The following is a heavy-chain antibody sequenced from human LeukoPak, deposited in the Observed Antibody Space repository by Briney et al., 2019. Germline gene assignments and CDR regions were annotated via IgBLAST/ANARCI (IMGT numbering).Heavy chain of an antibody. CDR3: AKDGGYCSSTSCYNFDY. CDR1: GFTFSSYG. J-gene: IGHJ4*02. D-gene: IGHD2-2*02. Sequence: GALRLSCAASGFTFSSYGMHWVRQAPGKGLEWVAVISYDGSNKYYADSVKGRFTISRDNSKNTLYLQMNSLRAEDTAVYYCAKDGGYCSSTSCYNFDYWGQGTLVTVSS. V-gene: IGHV3-30*18. CDR2: ISYDGSNK.